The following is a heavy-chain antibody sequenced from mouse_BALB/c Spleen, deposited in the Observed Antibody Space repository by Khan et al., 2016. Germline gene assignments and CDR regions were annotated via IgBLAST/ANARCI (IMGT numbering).Heavy chain of an antibody. CDR3: ATEGDYGGAWFAY. CDR1: GFDFSRYW. D-gene: IGHD2-4*01. V-gene: IGHV4-1*02. CDR2: INPYSSTI. J-gene: IGHJ3*01. Sequence: EVKLLESGGGLVQPGGSLKLSCAVSGFDFSRYWMNWVRQAPGKGIEWIGEINPYSSTINYTPSLKDNFIISRDNAKNTLYLQMSKVRSEDTALYYCATEGDYGGAWFAYWGQGTLVTVSA.